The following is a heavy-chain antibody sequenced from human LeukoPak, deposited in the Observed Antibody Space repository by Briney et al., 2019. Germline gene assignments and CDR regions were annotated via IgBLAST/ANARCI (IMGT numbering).Heavy chain of an antibody. CDR1: GYSISSGYY. D-gene: IGHD4-17*01. J-gene: IGHJ4*02. V-gene: IGHV4-38-2*02. CDR3: ASGGFFRYGAPDY. Sequence: SETLSLTCTVSGYSISSGYYWGWIRPPPGKGLEWIGIIYHSRTTYYNPSLKSRVTISVNTSNNQFPLKLSSVTAADTVVYYCASGGFFRYGAPDYWGQGTVVTVSS. CDR2: IYHSRTT.